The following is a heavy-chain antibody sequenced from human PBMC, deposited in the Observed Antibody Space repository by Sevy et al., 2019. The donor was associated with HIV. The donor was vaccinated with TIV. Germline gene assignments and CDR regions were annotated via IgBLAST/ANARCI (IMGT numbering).Heavy chain of an antibody. V-gene: IGHV1-69*13. CDR3: ARGYYDSSGYPTWFDP. Sequence: ASVKVSCKASGGIFRSNAISWVRQAPGQGLEWMGGIIAVFGTTHYAQKFQGRVTITADESRSTAYMELSRLRSDDTAVYYCARGYYDSSGYPTWFDPWGQGTLVTVSS. CDR2: IIAVFGTT. D-gene: IGHD3-22*01. CDR1: GGIFRSNA. J-gene: IGHJ5*02.